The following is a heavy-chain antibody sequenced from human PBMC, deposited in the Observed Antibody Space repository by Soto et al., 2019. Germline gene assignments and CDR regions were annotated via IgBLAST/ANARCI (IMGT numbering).Heavy chain of an antibody. D-gene: IGHD3-10*01. J-gene: IGHJ4*02. CDR1: GFSVTRNY. CDR2: FYGTTST. V-gene: IGHV3-53*01. Sequence: EVQLVQSGGGLIQPGGSLRLSCAASGFSVTRNYMAWVRQAPGKGLEWVSMFYGTTSTYYADSVKGRFTISRDSSTNTMYLQMNEMPPEDTAVYYCAKAIAVSGHFYGSGLGNWGQGTLVTVSS. CDR3: AKAIAVSGHFYGSGLGN.